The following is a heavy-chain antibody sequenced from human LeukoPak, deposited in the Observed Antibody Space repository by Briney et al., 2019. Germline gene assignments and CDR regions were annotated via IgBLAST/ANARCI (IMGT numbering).Heavy chain of an antibody. CDR2: ISAYNGNT. D-gene: IGHD3-9*01. J-gene: IGHJ4*02. Sequence: GASVKVSCKASGYTFTSYGISWVRQAPGQGLEWMGWISAYNGNTNYAQKLQGRVTMTTDTSTTTTYMELRSLRSDDTAVYYCARNATGYPPNYWGQGTLVTVSS. CDR3: ARNATGYPPNY. V-gene: IGHV1-18*01. CDR1: GYTFTSYG.